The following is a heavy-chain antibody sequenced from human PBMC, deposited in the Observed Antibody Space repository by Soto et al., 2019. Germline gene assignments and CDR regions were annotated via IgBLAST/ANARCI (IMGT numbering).Heavy chain of an antibody. CDR1: GGSISSGGYS. J-gene: IGHJ1*01. Sequence: QLQLQESGSGLVKPSQTLSLTCAVSGGSISSGGYSWSWIRQPPGQGLEWIGYIYHSGSTYYNPSLKSRVTISVDRSKNQFSLKLSSVTAADTAVYYCASSYYDSSGSALRDWGQGTLVTVSS. D-gene: IGHD3-22*01. V-gene: IGHV4-30-2*01. CDR2: IYHSGST. CDR3: ASSYYDSSGSALRD.